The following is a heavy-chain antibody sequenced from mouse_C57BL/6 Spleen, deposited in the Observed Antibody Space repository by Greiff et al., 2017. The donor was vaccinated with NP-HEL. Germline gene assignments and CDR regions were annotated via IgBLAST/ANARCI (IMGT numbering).Heavy chain of an antibody. J-gene: IGHJ2*01. D-gene: IGHD2-4*01. V-gene: IGHV1-9*01. CDR1: GYTFTGYW. CDR3: ARSSIYYDYDEDY. Sequence: VKVVESGAELMTPGASVKLSCKAPGYTFTGYWIEWVQQRPGHGLEWIGEILPGSGSTNYNEKFKGKATFTADTSSNTAYMQLSSLTTEDSAIYYCARSSIYYDYDEDYWGQGTTLTVSS. CDR2: ILPGSGST.